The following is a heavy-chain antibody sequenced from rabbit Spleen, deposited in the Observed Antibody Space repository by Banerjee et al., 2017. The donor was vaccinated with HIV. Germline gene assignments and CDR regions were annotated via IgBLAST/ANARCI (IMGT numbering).Heavy chain of an antibody. D-gene: IGHD2-1*01. J-gene: IGHJ4*01. CDR3: ARGSATMTLVITGYYLSL. CDR1: GFSFSSSDY. Sequence: QSLEESGGDLVKPGASLTLTCTASGFSFSSSDYMCWVRQAPGKGLEWISCIAGSGSGFTYSATWAKGRFTCSKTSSTTVTLQMTSLTVADTATYFCARGSATMTLVITGYYLSLWGPGTLVTVS. CDR2: IAGSGSGFT. V-gene: IGHV1S40*01.